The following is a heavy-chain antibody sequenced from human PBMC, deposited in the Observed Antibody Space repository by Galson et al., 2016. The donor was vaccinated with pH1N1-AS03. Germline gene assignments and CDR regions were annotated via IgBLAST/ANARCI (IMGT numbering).Heavy chain of an antibody. V-gene: IGHV5-51*01. CDR3: ARLGYYGSHRSLVYFDF. J-gene: IGHJ4*02. CDR2: IYPGDSDT. CDR1: GYSFTSYW. Sequence: QSGAEVKKPGESLKISCKGSGYSFTSYWIGWVRQMPGKGLEWMGIIYPGDSDTRYSPSFQGQVTISADKSISTAYRQWSSLKASDTAMYYCARLGYYGSHRSLVYFDFWGQGTLVTVSS. D-gene: IGHD3-10*01.